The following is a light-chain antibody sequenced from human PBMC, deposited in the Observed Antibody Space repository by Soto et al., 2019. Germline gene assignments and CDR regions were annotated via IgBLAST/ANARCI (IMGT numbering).Light chain of an antibody. CDR3: AAWDVSLVV. CDR2: SDN. Sequence: QSVLTQPPSASGTPGQRVTISCSGSSSNIGTNTVIWYQQLPGAAPKFLIYSDNQRPSGVPDRFSGSKSGTSASLAISGLQSEDEADYYCAAWDVSLVVFGGGTKLTVL. J-gene: IGLJ2*01. CDR1: SSNIGTNT. V-gene: IGLV1-44*01.